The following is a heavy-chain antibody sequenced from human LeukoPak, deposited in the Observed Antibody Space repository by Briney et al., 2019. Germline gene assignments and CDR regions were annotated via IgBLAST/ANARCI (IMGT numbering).Heavy chain of an antibody. V-gene: IGHV3-48*02. J-gene: IGHJ4*02. D-gene: IGHD2-15*01. CDR3: ARARASGRSGFDY. CDR1: GLTVSSYS. Sequence: GGSLRLSCVASGLTVSSYSMNWVRQAPGKGLEWVSYISSSGSTIYYADSVKGRFTISRDNAKNSLDLQMNSLRDEDTAVYYCARARASGRSGFDYWGQGTLVTVSS. CDR2: ISSSGSTI.